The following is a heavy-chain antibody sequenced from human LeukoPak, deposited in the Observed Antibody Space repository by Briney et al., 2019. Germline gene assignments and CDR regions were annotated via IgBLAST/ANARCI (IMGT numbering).Heavy chain of an antibody. CDR3: ARDGCSGGSCCDY. D-gene: IGHD2-15*01. CDR1: GYSISSGYY. Sequence: SETLSLTCTVSGYSISSGYYWGWIRQPPGKGLEWIGSIYHTGSTYYNPSLKSRVTISVDTSKNQFSLKLSSVTAADTAVYYCARDGCSGGSCCDYWGQGTLVTVSS. CDR2: IYHTGST. V-gene: IGHV4-38-2*02. J-gene: IGHJ4*02.